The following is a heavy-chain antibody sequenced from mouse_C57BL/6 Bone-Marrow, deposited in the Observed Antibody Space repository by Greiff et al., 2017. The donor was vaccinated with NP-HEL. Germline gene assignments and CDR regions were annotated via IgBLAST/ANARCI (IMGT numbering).Heavy chain of an antibody. V-gene: IGHV5-9-1*02. CDR3: TRDPGSWYFDY. CDR1: GFTFSSYA. D-gene: IGHD1-1*01. CDR2: ISSGGDYI. Sequence: EVQGVESGEGLVKPGGSLKLSCAASGFTFSSYAMSWVRQTPEKRLEWVAYISSGGDYIYYADTVKGRFTISRDNARNTLYLQMGSLKAEDTARFYCTRDPGSWYFDYWGQGTTLTVSS. J-gene: IGHJ2*01.